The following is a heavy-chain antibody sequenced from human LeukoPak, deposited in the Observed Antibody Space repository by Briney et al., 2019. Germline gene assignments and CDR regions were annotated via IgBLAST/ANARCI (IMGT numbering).Heavy chain of an antibody. CDR2: ISGGGSGT. D-gene: IGHD1-26*01. J-gene: IGHJ4*02. CDR3: VKDGVGATIDY. Sequence: GGSLRLSCAASGSTFSSYAMTWVRQAPGKGLEWVSGISGGGSGTHYADSVKGRFTISRDNSKNTVYLQMNSLRGEDAAVYYCVKDGVGATIDYWGQGTLVTVSS. CDR1: GSTFSSYA. V-gene: IGHV3-23*01.